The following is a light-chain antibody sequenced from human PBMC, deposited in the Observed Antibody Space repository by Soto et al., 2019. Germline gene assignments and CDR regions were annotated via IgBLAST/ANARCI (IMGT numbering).Light chain of an antibody. J-gene: IGLJ3*02. CDR3: SSYTSSSTLGV. V-gene: IGLV2-14*01. Sequence: QSALTQPASVSGSPGQSITISCTGTSSDVGGYNYVSWYQQHPVKAPKLMIYDVSNRPSGVSNRFSGSKSGNTASLTISGLQAEDEADYYCSSYTSSSTLGVFGGGTKVTVL. CDR2: DVS. CDR1: SSDVGGYNY.